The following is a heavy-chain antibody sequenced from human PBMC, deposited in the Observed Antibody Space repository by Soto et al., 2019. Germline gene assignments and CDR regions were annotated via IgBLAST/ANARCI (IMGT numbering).Heavy chain of an antibody. V-gene: IGHV1-18*01. CDR3: ARQGIVVDLDY. CDR1: CYTLYSYC. D-gene: IGHD2-15*01. J-gene: IGHJ4*02. CDR2: ISAYNGNT. Sequence: EGSCQGSCYTLYSYCISWGRQAPGQGLEWMGWISAYNGNTNYAQKLQGRVTMTTDTSTSTAYMELRSLRSDDTAVYYCARQGIVVDLDYWGQGTLVTVSS.